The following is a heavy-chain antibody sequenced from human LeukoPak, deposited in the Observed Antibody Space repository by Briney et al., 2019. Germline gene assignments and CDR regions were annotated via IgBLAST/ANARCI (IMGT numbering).Heavy chain of an antibody. V-gene: IGHV1-2*02. CDR1: GYTFTGYY. CDR3: AREALGYSSSSGWFDP. D-gene: IGHD6-6*01. J-gene: IGHJ5*02. Sequence: ASVKVSCKASGYTFTGYYMHWVRQAPGQGLEWMGWINPNSGGTNYAQKFQGRVTMTRDTSISTAYMELSGLRSDDTAVYYCAREALGYSSSSGWFDPWGQGTLVTVSS. CDR2: INPNSGGT.